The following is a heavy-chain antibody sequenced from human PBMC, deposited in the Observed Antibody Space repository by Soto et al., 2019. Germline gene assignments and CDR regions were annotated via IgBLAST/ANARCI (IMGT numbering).Heavy chain of an antibody. D-gene: IGHD6-19*01. Sequence: ASVKVSCKASGYTFTSYAMHWVRQAPGQRLEWMGWINAGNGNTKYSQKFQGRVTITRDTSASTAYMEMSSLRSEDTAVYYCARDGAVAGNANFDYWGQGTMVTVSS. CDR1: GYTFTSYA. V-gene: IGHV1-3*01. CDR2: INAGNGNT. CDR3: ARDGAVAGNANFDY. J-gene: IGHJ4*02.